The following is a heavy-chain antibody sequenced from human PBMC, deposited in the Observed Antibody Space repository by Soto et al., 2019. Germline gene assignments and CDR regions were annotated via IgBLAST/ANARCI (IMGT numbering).Heavy chain of an antibody. CDR1: GFTFSSYS. Sequence: XGSLKLSFAASGFTFSSYSMNWVRQAPGKGLEWVSYISSSSSTIYYADSEKGRFTISRDNAKNSLYLQMNSLRDEDTAVYYCARDLSGGTTQERKHYWYFDLWGRGTLVTVSS. CDR2: ISSSSSTI. V-gene: IGHV3-48*02. J-gene: IGHJ2*01. CDR3: ARDLSGGTTQERKHYWYFDL. D-gene: IGHD1-7*01.